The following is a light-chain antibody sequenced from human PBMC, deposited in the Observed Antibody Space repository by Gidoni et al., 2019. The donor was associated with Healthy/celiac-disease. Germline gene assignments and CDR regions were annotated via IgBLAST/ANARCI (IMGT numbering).Light chain of an antibody. CDR2: DVS. CDR1: SSDVGGYNY. Sequence: QSALTQPASVFGSPGQSITISCTGTSSDVGGYNYVSWYQQHPSKAPKLMIYDVSYRPSGVSNRFSGSKSGNTASLTISGLQAEDEADYYCISYTSSSTHVVFGGGTKLTVL. V-gene: IGLV2-14*03. CDR3: ISYTSSSTHVV. J-gene: IGLJ2*01.